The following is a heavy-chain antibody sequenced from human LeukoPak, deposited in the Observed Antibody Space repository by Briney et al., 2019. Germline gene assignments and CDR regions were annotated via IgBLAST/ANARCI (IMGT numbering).Heavy chain of an antibody. CDR3: AKADRTSTYFDS. J-gene: IGHJ4*02. CDR1: GFIFSAYG. V-gene: IGHV3-30*02. Sequence: GGSLRLSCAASGFIFSAYGMHWVRQAPGKGLEWVAFIVYDGSQEYYADSVKGRVTISRDNSKNTVYLQMNSLRLEDTAVFYCAKADRTSTYFDSWGQGTLVTVSS. D-gene: IGHD2/OR15-2a*01. CDR2: IVYDGSQE.